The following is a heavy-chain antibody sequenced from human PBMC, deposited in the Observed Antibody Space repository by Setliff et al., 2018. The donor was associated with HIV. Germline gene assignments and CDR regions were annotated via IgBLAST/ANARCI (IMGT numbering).Heavy chain of an antibody. CDR1: GYTFANYA. D-gene: IGHD2-21*01. V-gene: IGHV1-3*01. J-gene: IGHJ4*02. Sequence: ASVKVSCKASGYTFANYAMHWVRQAPGQRLEWMGWINAGNDNTKYSHKFQGRVTITRDTSASTAYMELSSLRSEDTAVYYCARVPYDCAYCYFDYWGQGTLVTVS. CDR3: ARVPYDCAYCYFDY. CDR2: INAGNDNT.